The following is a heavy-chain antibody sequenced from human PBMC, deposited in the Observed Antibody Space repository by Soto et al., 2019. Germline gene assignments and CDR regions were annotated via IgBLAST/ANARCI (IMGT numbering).Heavy chain of an antibody. CDR3: ARRYGRNFDY. D-gene: IGHD1-20*01. Sequence: SETLSLTCTVSGGSINDYYWSWIRQPPGRGLEWIGYIYNGGTTNYNPSLKSRVTISVDTSKNQFSLKLSSVTAADTAVYYCARRYGRNFDYWGQGTLVTVSS. J-gene: IGHJ4*02. CDR2: IYNGGTT. CDR1: GGSINDYY. V-gene: IGHV4-59*01.